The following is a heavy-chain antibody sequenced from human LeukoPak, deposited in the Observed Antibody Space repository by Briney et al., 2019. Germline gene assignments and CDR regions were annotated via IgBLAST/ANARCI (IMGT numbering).Heavy chain of an antibody. CDR2: ISGSGGST. J-gene: IGHJ4*02. V-gene: IGHV3-23*01. Sequence: GGSLRLSCAASGFTFSSYAMSWVRQAPGKGPEWVSAISGSGGSTYYADSVKGRFTISRDNSKNTLYLQMNSLRAEDTAVYYCARHLGYCSDGNCYFDYWGQGILVTVSS. CDR1: GFTFSSYA. D-gene: IGHD2-15*01. CDR3: ARHLGYCSDGNCYFDY.